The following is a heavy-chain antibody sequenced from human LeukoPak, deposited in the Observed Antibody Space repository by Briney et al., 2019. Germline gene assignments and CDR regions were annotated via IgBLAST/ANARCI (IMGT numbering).Heavy chain of an antibody. Sequence: PSETLSLTCTVSGGSISSSNYYWGWIRQPPGKGLEWIGSIYYGGSTYYNPSLKSRVTISVDTSKNQFSLKLSSVTAADTAVYYCARGRRNSGSYYYYYYMDVWGKGTTVTVSS. CDR3: ARGRRNSGSYYYYYYMDV. D-gene: IGHD1-26*01. CDR1: GGSISSSNYY. V-gene: IGHV4-39*01. CDR2: IYYGGST. J-gene: IGHJ6*03.